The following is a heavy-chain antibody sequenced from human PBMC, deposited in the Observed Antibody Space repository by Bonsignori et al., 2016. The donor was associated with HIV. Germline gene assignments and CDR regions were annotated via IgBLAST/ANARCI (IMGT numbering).Heavy chain of an antibody. CDR3: AKGGTGFGEFLEYLQQ. V-gene: IGHV3-33*06. J-gene: IGHJ1*01. CDR2: IWHDVNKK. D-gene: IGHD3-10*01. Sequence: WIRQPPGKGLEWVAVIWHDVNKKYYAGSVKGRFTISRDNSKNSLYLQMNSLRAEDTAVYYCAKGGTGFGEFLEYLQQWGQGTLVTVSS.